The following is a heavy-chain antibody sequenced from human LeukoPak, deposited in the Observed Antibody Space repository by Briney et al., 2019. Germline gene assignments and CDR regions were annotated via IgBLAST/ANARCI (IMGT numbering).Heavy chain of an antibody. CDR3: AKDRNIVVVHTQVDY. V-gene: IGHV3-66*01. CDR2: IYSGGST. Sequence: AGGSLRLSCAASGFTVSSNYMSWVRQAPGKGLEWVSVIYSGGSTYYADSVKGRFTISRDNSKNTLYLQMNSLRAEDTAVYYCAKDRNIVVVHTQVDYWGQGTLVTVSS. CDR1: GFTVSSNY. J-gene: IGHJ4*02. D-gene: IGHD2-2*01.